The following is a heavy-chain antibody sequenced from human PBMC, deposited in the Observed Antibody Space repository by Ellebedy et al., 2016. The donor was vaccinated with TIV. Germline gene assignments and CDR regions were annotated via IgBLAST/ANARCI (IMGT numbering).Heavy chain of an antibody. Sequence: SETLSLTCTVSGGSISSSPYYWGWIRQPPGKGLEWIGTIYYSGNTYYNPSLKSRVTISVDTSKNQFSLKLSSVSAADTAVYYCARWFGELLYVRWFDPWGQGTLVTVSS. CDR2: IYYSGNT. V-gene: IGHV4-39*01. CDR3: ARWFGELLYVRWFDP. J-gene: IGHJ5*02. CDR1: GGSISSSPYY. D-gene: IGHD3-10*01.